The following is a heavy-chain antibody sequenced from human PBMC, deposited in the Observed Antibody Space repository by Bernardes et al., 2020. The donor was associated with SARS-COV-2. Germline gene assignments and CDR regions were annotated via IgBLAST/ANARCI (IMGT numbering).Heavy chain of an antibody. Sequence: AGVKVPRKASGYTFTNYGISWVRQAPGQGLEWMGWISAYNGNTNYAQKLQGRVTMTTDTSTSTAYMELRSLRSDDTAVYYCARGIVVVPAAANHYYYYYGMDVWGQGTTVTVSS. CDR3: ARGIVVVPAAANHYYYYYGMDV. CDR2: ISAYNGNT. D-gene: IGHD2-2*01. CDR1: GYTFTNYG. V-gene: IGHV1-18*01. J-gene: IGHJ6*02.